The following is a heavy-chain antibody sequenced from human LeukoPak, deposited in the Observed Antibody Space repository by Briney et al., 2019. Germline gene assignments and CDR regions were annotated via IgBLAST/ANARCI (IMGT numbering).Heavy chain of an antibody. CDR2: ISAYNGNT. J-gene: IGHJ4*02. CDR1: GYTCTSYG. D-gene: IGHD6-19*01. CDR3: ARSSGWLRPVSGWDDY. Sequence: ASVKVSCTASGYTCTSYGISWVRQAPGQGLEWMGWISAYNGNTNYAQKLQGRVTMTTDTSTSTAYMELRSLRSDDTAVYYCARSSGWLRPVSGWDDYWGQGTLVTVSS. V-gene: IGHV1-18*01.